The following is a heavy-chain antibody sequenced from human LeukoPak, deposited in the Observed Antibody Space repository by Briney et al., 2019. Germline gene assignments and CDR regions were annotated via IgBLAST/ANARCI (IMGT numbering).Heavy chain of an antibody. Sequence: GGSLRLSCAASGFTFSNYAMSWVRQAPGKGLEWISAISGSGGGTYYADSVKGRFTISRDNSKNTLYLQMNSLRAEDTAVYYCAKEYSGSYPAPFDYWGQGTLVTVSS. CDR3: AKEYSGSYPAPFDY. V-gene: IGHV3-23*01. D-gene: IGHD1-26*01. CDR1: GFTFSNYA. J-gene: IGHJ4*02. CDR2: ISGSGGGT.